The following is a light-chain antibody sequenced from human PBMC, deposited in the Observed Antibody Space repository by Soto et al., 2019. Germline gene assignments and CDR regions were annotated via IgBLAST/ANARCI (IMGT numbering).Light chain of an antibody. Sequence: DIQMTQSPSTLSASVGDRVTITCRASQSISSWLAWYQQKPGKAPKLLIYKASTLESGVPSNFSGSGSGTEFSLTISSLQPEDFANYYCQQYRSYWTFGQGTKGDLK. CDR1: QSISSW. CDR3: QQYRSYWT. J-gene: IGKJ1*01. CDR2: KAS. V-gene: IGKV1-5*03.